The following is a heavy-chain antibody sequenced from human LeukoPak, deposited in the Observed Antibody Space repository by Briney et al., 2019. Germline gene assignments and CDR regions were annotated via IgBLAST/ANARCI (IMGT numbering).Heavy chain of an antibody. Sequence: ETLSLTCTVSGGSIRSSYYYWGWVRQAPGKGLEWVSAISGSGGSTYYADSVKGRFTISRDNSKNTLYLQMNSLRAEDTAVYYCAKRGLDWGQGTLVTVSS. CDR3: AKRGLD. J-gene: IGHJ4*02. CDR1: GGSIRSSYYY. D-gene: IGHD3/OR15-3a*01. CDR2: ISGSGGST. V-gene: IGHV3-23*01.